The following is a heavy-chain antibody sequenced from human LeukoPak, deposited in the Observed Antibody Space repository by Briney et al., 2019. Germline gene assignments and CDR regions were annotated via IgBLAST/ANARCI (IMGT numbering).Heavy chain of an antibody. CDR1: GFTFSSYW. D-gene: IGHD3-3*01. V-gene: IGHV3-7*01. Sequence: GGSLRLSCAASGFTFSSYWMSWVRQAPGKGLEWVANIKQDGSEKYYVGSVKGRFTISRDNAKNSLYLQMNSLRAEDTAVYYCARAGFWSGYDAFDIWGQGAMVTVSS. CDR3: ARAGFWSGYDAFDI. J-gene: IGHJ3*02. CDR2: IKQDGSEK.